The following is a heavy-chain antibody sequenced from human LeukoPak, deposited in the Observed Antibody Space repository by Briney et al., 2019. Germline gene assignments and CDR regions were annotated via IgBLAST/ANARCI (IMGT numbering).Heavy chain of an antibody. J-gene: IGHJ4*02. CDR3: ARGRRVGATEGDLDY. Sequence: PSDTLSLTCAVYGGSFSGYYWNWVRQPPGKGLEWIGEINHSGSTNYNPSLKSRVTISVDTSKNQFSLKLSSVTAADTAVYYCARGRRVGATEGDLDYWGQGTLVTVSS. V-gene: IGHV4-34*01. CDR1: GGSFSGYY. D-gene: IGHD1-26*01. CDR2: INHSGST.